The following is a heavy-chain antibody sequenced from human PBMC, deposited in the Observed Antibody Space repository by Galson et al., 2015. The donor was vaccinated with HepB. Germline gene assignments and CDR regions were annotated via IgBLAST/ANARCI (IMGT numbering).Heavy chain of an antibody. V-gene: IGHV3-33*01. Sequence: SLRLSCAASGFTFSSYGMHWVRQAPGKGLEWVAVIWYDGSNKYYADSVKGRFTISRNNSKNTLYLQMNSLRAEDTAVYYCARVASYSSSWYYFDYWGQGTLVTVSS. CDR2: IWYDGSNK. D-gene: IGHD6-13*01. CDR3: ARVASYSSSWYYFDY. CDR1: GFTFSSYG. J-gene: IGHJ4*02.